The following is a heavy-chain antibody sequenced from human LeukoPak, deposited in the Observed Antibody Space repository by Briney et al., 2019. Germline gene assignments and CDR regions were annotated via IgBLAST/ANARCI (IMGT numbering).Heavy chain of an antibody. Sequence: SETLSLTCTVSGGSISSYYWSWIRQPAGKGLEGIGRIYTSGSTNYTPSLQSRVTMSVDTSKNQFPLNLSSATAAATDVYSCTSSSWYNAFDIWGQGTIVTVSS. CDR1: GGSISSYY. V-gene: IGHV4-4*07. CDR3: TSSSWYNAFDI. D-gene: IGHD6-13*01. CDR2: IYTSGST. J-gene: IGHJ3*02.